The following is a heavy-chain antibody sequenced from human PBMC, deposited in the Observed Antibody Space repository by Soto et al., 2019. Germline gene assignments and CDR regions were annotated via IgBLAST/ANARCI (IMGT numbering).Heavy chain of an antibody. V-gene: IGHV4-30-2*01. Sequence: QLQLQESGSGLVKPSQTLSLTCAVSGGSISSGGYSWSWIRQPPGKGLEWIGYIYHSGSPYYHPSHQSRVTTSVDRSKDQFSLKLSSVTAADTAVYYCARVPDCWGQGPLVTVSS. CDR1: GGSISSGGYS. J-gene: IGHJ4*02. CDR3: ARVPDC. CDR2: IYHSGSP.